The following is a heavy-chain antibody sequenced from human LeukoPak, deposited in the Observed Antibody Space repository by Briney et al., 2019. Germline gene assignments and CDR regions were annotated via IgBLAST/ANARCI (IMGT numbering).Heavy chain of an antibody. CDR2: INGDGSST. Sequence: PGGSLRLSCAASGFTLSTNWMHWVRQAPGKGLVWLSRINGDGSSTSYADSVKGRFTISRDNSKNTLYLQMNSLRAEDTAVYYCARRGVRGVIKVRNWFDPWGQGTLVTVSS. CDR1: GFTLSTNW. CDR3: ARRGVRGVIKVRNWFDP. V-gene: IGHV3-74*01. D-gene: IGHD3-10*01. J-gene: IGHJ5*02.